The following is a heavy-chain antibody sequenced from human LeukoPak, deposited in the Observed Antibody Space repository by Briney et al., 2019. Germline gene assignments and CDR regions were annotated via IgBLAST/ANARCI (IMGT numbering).Heavy chain of an antibody. Sequence: GGSLRLSCAASGFTHHRLCMLWVRHPPGRALEYVSSISSSSSYIYYADTVKGRFPISRDNAKNSLYLQMNSLRAEDTAVYYGARDRGGYSFDYWGQGTLVTVSS. CDR3: ARDRGGYSFDY. D-gene: IGHD3-16*01. CDR2: ISSSSSYI. V-gene: IGHV3-21*01. J-gene: IGHJ4*02. CDR1: GFTHHRLC.